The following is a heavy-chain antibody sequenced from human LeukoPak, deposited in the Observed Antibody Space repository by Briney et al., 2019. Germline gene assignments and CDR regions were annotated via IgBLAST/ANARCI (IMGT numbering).Heavy chain of an antibody. CDR1: GYTFTGYY. V-gene: IGHV1-2*04. D-gene: IGHD5-12*01. J-gene: IGHJ4*02. CDR3: ARGPGFGYDSRNFDY. CDR2: INPNSGGT. Sequence: GAPVKVPCKASGYTFTGYYMHWVRQAPGQGLEWMGWINPNSGGTNYAQKFQGWVTMTRDTSISTAYMELSRLRSDDTAVYYCARGPGFGYDSRNFDYWGQGTLVTVSS.